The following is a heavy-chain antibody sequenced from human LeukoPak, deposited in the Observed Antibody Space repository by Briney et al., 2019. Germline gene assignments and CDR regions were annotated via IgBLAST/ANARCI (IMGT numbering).Heavy chain of an antibody. Sequence: SETLSLTCTVSGDSLSSSSYYWGWIRQPPGMGLEWIGSIYYSGSTYYNPSLKSRVTISVDTSKNQFSLKLSSVTAADTAVYYCARGFSGYSYALDYWGQGTLVTVSS. D-gene: IGHD5-18*01. CDR2: IYYSGST. CDR3: ARGFSGYSYALDY. V-gene: IGHV4-39*01. J-gene: IGHJ4*02. CDR1: GDSLSSSSYY.